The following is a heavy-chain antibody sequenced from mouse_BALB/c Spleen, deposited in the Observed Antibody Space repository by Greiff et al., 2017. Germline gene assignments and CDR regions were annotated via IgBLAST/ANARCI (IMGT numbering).Heavy chain of an antibody. Sequence: EVMLVESGAELVKPGASVKLSCTASGFNIKDTYMHWVKQRPEQGLEWIGRIDPANGNTKYDPKFQGKATITADTSSNTAYLQLSSLTSEDTAVYYCASGYYWYFDVWGAGTTVTVSS. CDR1: GFNIKDTY. CDR2: IDPANGNT. V-gene: IGHV14-3*02. J-gene: IGHJ1*01. CDR3: ASGYYWYFDV. D-gene: IGHD2-2*01.